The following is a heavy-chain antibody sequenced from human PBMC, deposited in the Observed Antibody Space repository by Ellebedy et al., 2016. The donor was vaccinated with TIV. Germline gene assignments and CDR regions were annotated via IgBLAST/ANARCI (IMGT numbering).Heavy chain of an antibody. J-gene: IGHJ5*02. CDR2: ITGSGSGT. CDR1: GFTFKSYP. CDR3: AKELQFCSSSNCFTWFDP. D-gene: IGHD2-2*01. V-gene: IGHV3-23*01. Sequence: GGSLRLXXVASGFTFKSYPMSWVRQSPGKGLEWVAGITGSGSGTYYADPVKGRFTISRDNSKNTLYLQMNSLRAEDTALYYCAKELQFCSSSNCFTWFDPWGQGTLVTVSS.